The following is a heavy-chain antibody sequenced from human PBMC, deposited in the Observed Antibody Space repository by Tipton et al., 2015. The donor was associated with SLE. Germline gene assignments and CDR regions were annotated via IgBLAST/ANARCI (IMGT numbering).Heavy chain of an antibody. CDR1: GGSISSGSYY. CDR2: IYTSGST. CDR3: ASDLTGLGFDY. V-gene: IGHV4-61*02. Sequence: TLSLTCTVSGGSISSGSYYWSWIRQPAGKGLEWIGRIYTSGSTNYNPSLKSRVTISVDTSKNQFSLKLSSVTAADTAVYYCASDLTGLGFDYWGQGSLVTVSS. D-gene: IGHD1-20*01. J-gene: IGHJ4*02.